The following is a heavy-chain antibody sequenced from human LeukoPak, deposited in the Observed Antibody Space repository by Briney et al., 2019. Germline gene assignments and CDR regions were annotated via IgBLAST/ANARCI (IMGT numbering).Heavy chain of an antibody. J-gene: IGHJ4*02. Sequence: SVKVSCKASGGTFSSYAISWVRQAPGQGLEWMGRIIPILGIANYAQKFQGRVTITADKSTSTAYMELSSLRSEDTAVYYCARSPNPAYYYDSSGYLFDYWGQGTLVTVSS. D-gene: IGHD3-22*01. CDR2: IIPILGIA. CDR1: GGTFSSYA. CDR3: ARSPNPAYYYDSSGYLFDY. V-gene: IGHV1-69*04.